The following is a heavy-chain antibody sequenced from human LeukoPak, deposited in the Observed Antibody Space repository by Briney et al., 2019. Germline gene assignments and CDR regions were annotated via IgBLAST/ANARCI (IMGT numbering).Heavy chain of an antibody. V-gene: IGHV1-8*01. CDR1: GYTFTSYD. CDR3: ARKYYGSGSCGY. CDR2: MNPNSGNT. J-gene: IGHJ4*02. Sequence: GASMKVSCKASGYTFTSYDINWVRQATGQGLEWMGWMNPNSGNTGYAQKFQGRVTMTRNTSISTAYMELSSLRSEDTAVYYCARKYYGSGSCGYWGQGTLVTVSS. D-gene: IGHD3-10*01.